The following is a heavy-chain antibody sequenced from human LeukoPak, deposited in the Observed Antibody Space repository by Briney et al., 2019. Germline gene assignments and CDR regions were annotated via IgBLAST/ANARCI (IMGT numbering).Heavy chain of an antibody. CDR2: INPSGGST. J-gene: IGHJ4*02. Sequence: ASVKVSCKASGYAFTSYYIHWVRQAPGQGLEWMGIINPSGGSTSYAQKFQGRVTMTRDTSTSTVYMELSSLRSEDTAVYYCGRGGWIQLWPGDYWGQGTLVTVSS. V-gene: IGHV1-46*01. CDR1: GYAFTSYY. D-gene: IGHD5-18*01. CDR3: GRGGWIQLWPGDY.